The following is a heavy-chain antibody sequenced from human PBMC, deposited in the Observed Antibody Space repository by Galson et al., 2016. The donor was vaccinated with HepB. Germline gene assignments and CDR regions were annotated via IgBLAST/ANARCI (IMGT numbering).Heavy chain of an antibody. D-gene: IGHD3-3*01. CDR2: ISFSSTNI. J-gene: IGHJ4*02. V-gene: IGHV3-48*02. CDR3: ARGPAGLLDY. CDR1: GFTFRSYG. Sequence: SLRLSCAAPGFTFRSYGMNWVRQAPGKGLEWLSYISFSSTNIHYADSVRGRFTISRDNAKNSLFLQLNSLKDEDTAVYYCARGPAGLLDYWGQGTLVSVSS.